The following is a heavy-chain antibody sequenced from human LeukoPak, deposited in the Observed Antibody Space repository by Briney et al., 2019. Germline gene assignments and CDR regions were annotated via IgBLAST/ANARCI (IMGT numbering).Heavy chain of an antibody. J-gene: IGHJ3*02. V-gene: IGHV3-9*01. CDR3: VKDIRASSWYGGGGFDI. Sequence: QPGRSLRLSCAASGFPFDDYAIHWVRQPPGKGLEWVSGISWNSGSIGYAESVKGRFTISRDNAKNSLYLQMNSLRSEDTALYYCVKDIRASSWYGGGGFDIWGQGTMVTVSS. CDR1: GFPFDDYA. D-gene: IGHD6-13*01. CDR2: ISWNSGSI.